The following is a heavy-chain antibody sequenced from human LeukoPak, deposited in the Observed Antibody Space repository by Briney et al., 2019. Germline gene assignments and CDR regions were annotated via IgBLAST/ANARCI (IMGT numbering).Heavy chain of an antibody. CDR1: GFTFSSCA. CDR2: ISGSGATT. J-gene: IGHJ4*02. V-gene: IGHV3-23*01. CDR3: AKDQSRVGASDPFDS. D-gene: IGHD1-26*01. Sequence: PGGSLRLSCAASGFTFSSCAMTWVRQAPGRGLEWVSSISGSGATTYYADSVKGRFTISRDNSNNTVYLQMNRLRAEDTAVYYCAKDQSRVGASDPFDSWGQGMQVGVSS.